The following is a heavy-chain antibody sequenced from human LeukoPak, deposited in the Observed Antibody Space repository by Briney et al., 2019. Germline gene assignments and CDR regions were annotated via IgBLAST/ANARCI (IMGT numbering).Heavy chain of an antibody. CDR2: VYYTGST. V-gene: IGHV4-59*01. J-gene: IGHJ6*03. CDR1: GGSISTYY. CDR3: ARATGITAVGIYYYYYMDV. Sequence: PSETLSLTCTVSGGSISTYYWSWIRQPPGKGLEWIGYVYYTGSTNYNPSLKSRVTISVDTSKNQFSLKLTSLTAADTAVYYCARATGITAVGIYYYYYMDVWGKGTTVTVSS. D-gene: IGHD6-13*01.